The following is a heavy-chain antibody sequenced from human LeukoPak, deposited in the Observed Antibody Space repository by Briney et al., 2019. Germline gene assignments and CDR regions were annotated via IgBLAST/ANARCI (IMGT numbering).Heavy chain of an antibody. V-gene: IGHV3-7*03. D-gene: IGHD2-15*01. J-gene: IGHJ4*02. CDR1: GFSFSSFW. Sequence: GGSLRLSCAASGFSFSSFWLSWVRQAPEKGLEWVANIKEDGSEKYYVDSVKGRFTISRDNAKKSLYLQMSSLRAEDTAVYYCAYSRSSLAADYWGQRTPVTVSS. CDR2: IKEDGSEK. CDR3: AYSRSSLAADY.